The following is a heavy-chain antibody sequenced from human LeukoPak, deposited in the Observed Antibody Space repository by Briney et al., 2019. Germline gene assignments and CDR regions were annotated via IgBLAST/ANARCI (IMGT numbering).Heavy chain of an antibody. Sequence: PGGSLRLSCAASGFIFNNYPMSWVRQAPGKGLEWVSAITGSGDRIYYADSVKGRFTISRDNSKNMLYLQMNSLRAEDTAMYHCARQMGESTNFDNWGQGTLVTVSS. CDR3: ARQMGESTNFDN. V-gene: IGHV3-23*01. CDR2: ITGSGDRI. D-gene: IGHD2-2*01. CDR1: GFIFNNYP. J-gene: IGHJ4*02.